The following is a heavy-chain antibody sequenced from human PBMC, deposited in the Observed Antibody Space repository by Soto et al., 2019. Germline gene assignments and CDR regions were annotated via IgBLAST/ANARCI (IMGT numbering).Heavy chain of an antibody. V-gene: IGHV1-58*02. J-gene: IGHJ3*02. CDR3: AAGVTYDGNFDI. CDR1: GFTFTSSA. CDR2: IVVGSGNT. Sequence: QMQLVQSGPEVKKPGTSVKVSCKASGFTFTSSAMQWVRQARGQRLEWIGWIVVGSGNTNYAQKFQERVSITKDMSTRTAYMELSSLRSEDTAVYYCAAGVTYDGNFDIWGQGTMVTVSS. D-gene: IGHD5-12*01.